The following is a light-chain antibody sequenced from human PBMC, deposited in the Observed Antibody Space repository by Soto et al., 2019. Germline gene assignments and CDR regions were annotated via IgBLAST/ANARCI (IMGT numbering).Light chain of an antibody. CDR3: QQYYSSPVT. V-gene: IGKV4-1*01. CDR1: RSFLYSFNNKNY. Sequence: IAMTQSPDSLALSLCERSTINCKSSRSFLYSFNNKNYLAWYQQRPGQPPKLFISWASTRESGVPDRFSGSGSGTDFTLTISGLQVEDVALYYCQQYYSSPVTFGQGTRLEIK. J-gene: IGKJ5*01. CDR2: WAS.